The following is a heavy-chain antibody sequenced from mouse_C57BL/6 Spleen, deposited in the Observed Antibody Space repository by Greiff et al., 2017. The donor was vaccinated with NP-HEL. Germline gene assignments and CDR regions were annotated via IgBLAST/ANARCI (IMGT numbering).Heavy chain of an antibody. CDR1: GFSFNTYA. CDR2: IRSKSNNYAT. CDR3: VRENWAYYYAMDY. D-gene: IGHD4-1*01. V-gene: IGHV10-1*01. Sequence: EVQLVESGGGLVQPKGSLKLSCAASGFSFNTYAMNWVRQAPGKGLEWVARIRSKSNNYATYYADSVKDRFTISRDNSESMLYLQMNNLKTEATAMYYCVRENWAYYYAMDYWGQGTSVTVSS. J-gene: IGHJ4*01.